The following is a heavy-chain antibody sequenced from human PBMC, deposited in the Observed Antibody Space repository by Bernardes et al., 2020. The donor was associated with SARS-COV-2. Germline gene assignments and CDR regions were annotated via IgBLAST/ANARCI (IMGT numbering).Heavy chain of an antibody. CDR2: ISPSGTT. V-gene: IGHV4-34*01. Sequence: SETLSLTCAVDGESFSGHYWNWVRQAPGTGLEWIGEISPSGTTNYNPSLKSRVAISVDTSNNQFSLELISVTAADTAVYYCAKEGSGRGSSWYYHYGMDVWGKGTTVIVSS. CDR3: AKEGSGRGSSWYYHYGMDV. D-gene: IGHD6-13*01. J-gene: IGHJ6*04. CDR1: GESFSGHY.